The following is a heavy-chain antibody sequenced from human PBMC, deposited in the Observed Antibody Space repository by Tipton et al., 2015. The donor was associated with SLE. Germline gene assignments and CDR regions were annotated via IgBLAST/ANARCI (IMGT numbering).Heavy chain of an antibody. V-gene: IGHV4-30-4*01. CDR3: ASGYPGDAFDL. CDR2: IYYSGST. J-gene: IGHJ3*01. Sequence: TLSLTCNVSGGSISNEDHYWHWIRQPPGKGLEWLGYIYYSGSTYYNPSLKSRVTISVDTSKNQFSLRLSSVTAADTAVYFCASGYPGDAFDLWGQGTVVTVSS. CDR1: GGSISNEDHY. D-gene: IGHD5-18*01.